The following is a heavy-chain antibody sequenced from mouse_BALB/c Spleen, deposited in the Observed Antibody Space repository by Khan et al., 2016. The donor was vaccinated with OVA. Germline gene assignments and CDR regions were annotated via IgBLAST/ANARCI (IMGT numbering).Heavy chain of an antibody. V-gene: IGHV5-6*01. CDR2: ISSGGSYT. D-gene: IGHD1-1*02. J-gene: IGHJ3*01. CDR3: ARLAYYYGGGWFAY. Sequence: EVELVESGGDLVKPEGSLKLSCAASGFTFSTYGMSWVRQTPDKRLEWVATISSGGSYTYYPDSVQGRFTISRANAKNTLYLQMSSLKSGDTAMFYCARLAYYYGGGWFAYWGQGTLVTVSA. CDR1: GFTFSTYG.